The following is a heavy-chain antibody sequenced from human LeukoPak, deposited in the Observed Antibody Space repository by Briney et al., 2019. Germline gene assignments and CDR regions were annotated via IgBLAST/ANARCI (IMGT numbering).Heavy chain of an antibody. J-gene: IGHJ6*02. D-gene: IGHD3-10*01. CDR2: IIPILGIA. V-gene: IGHV1-69*04. Sequence: GASVTVSCTASGGTFSSYAISWVRQAPGQGLEWMGRIIPILGIANYAQKFQGRVTITADKSTSTAYMELSSLRSEDTAVYYCARVRDYYGSGSYYNPYYYGMDVWGQGTTVTVSS. CDR1: GGTFSSYA. CDR3: ARVRDYYGSGSYYNPYYYGMDV.